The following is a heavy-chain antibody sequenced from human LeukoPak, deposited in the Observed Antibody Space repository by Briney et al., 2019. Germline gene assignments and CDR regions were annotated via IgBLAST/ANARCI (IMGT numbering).Heavy chain of an antibody. CDR1: GYSINSYY. CDR3: AIRDYYYGMDV. V-gene: IGHV4-38-2*02. Sequence: SETLSLTCSVSGYSINSYYWGWIRQSPGKGLEWIASIYHSGSTYYNPSLKSRVTISLDMSKNQFSLKLSSVTAADTAVYYCAIRDYYYGMDVWGQGTTVTVSS. D-gene: IGHD4-17*01. CDR2: IYHSGST. J-gene: IGHJ6*02.